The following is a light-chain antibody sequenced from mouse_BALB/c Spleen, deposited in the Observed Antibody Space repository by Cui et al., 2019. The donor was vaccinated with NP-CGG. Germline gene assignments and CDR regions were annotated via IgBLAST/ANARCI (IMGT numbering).Light chain of an antibody. CDR2: GTN. Sequence: QAVLTQESALTTSPGETVTLTFRSSTGAVTTSNYANWVQEKPDHLFTGLIGGTNNRAPGVPARFSGSLIGDKAALTITGAQTEDEATYFCALWYSNHWVFGGGTKLTVL. J-gene: IGLJ1*01. V-gene: IGLV1*01. CDR3: ALWYSNHWV. CDR1: TGAVTTSNY.